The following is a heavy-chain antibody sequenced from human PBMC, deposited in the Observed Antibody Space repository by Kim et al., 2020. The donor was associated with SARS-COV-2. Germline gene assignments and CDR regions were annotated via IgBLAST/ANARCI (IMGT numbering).Heavy chain of an antibody. Sequence: SETLSLTCAVYGGSFSGYYWSWIRQPPGKGLEWIGEINHSGSTNYNPSLKSRVTISVDTSKNQFSLKLSSVTAADTALYYCASRSTSCCIDYWGQGTLVT. CDR2: INHSGST. D-gene: IGHD2-2*01. J-gene: IGHJ4*02. CDR1: GGSFSGYY. CDR3: ASRSTSCCIDY. V-gene: IGHV4-34*01.